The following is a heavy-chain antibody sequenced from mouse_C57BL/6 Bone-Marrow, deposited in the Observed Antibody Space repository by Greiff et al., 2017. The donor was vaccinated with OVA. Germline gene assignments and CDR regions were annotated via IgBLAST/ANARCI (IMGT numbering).Heavy chain of an antibody. CDR1: EYEFPSHD. CDR3: ARHHYYGSSYWYFDV. Sequence: EVKLMESGGGLVQPGESLKLSCESYEYEFPSHDMSWVRKTPEKRLELVAAINSDGGSTYYPDTMERRFIISRDNTKKTLYLQMSSLRSEDTALYYCARHHYYGSSYWYFDVWGTGTTVTVSS. D-gene: IGHD1-1*01. CDR2: INSDGGST. J-gene: IGHJ1*03. V-gene: IGHV5-2*01.